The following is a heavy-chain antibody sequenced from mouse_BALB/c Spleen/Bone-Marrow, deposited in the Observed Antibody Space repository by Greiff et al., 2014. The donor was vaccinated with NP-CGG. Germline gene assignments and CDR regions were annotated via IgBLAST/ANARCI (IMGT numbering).Heavy chain of an antibody. CDR1: GYSFTSYW. V-gene: IGHV1-5*01. D-gene: IGHD2-1*01. CDR2: LHPGKSDT. CDR3: TRETIYYGNPFAY. Sequence: EVQLQQSGTVLARPGASVKMSCKASGYSFTSYWMHWVKQRPGQGLEWIGALHPGKSDTTYSQKFKGKAKLTAVTSASSAYMELSSLTNEDSAVYYCTRETIYYGNPFAYWGQGTLVTVSA. J-gene: IGHJ3*01.